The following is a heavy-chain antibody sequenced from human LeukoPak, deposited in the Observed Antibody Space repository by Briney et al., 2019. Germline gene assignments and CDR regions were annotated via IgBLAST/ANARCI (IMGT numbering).Heavy chain of an antibody. J-gene: IGHJ4*02. Sequence: ASVKVSCKASGYTFTSYAMNWVRQAPGQGLEWMGWISAYNGNTNYAQKLQGRVTMTTDTSTSTAYMELRSLRSDDTAVYYCARDSTGYYDSSGLGFDYWGQGTLVTVSS. D-gene: IGHD3-22*01. CDR1: GYTFTSYA. CDR3: ARDSTGYYDSSGLGFDY. CDR2: ISAYNGNT. V-gene: IGHV1-18*01.